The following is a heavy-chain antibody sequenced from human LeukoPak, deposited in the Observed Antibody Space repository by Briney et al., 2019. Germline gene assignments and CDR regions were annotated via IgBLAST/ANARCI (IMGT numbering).Heavy chain of an antibody. Sequence: GGSLRLSCAASGFTFSNYWMHWVRQAPGKGLVWVSRINTDGSSTSYVDSEKGRFTISRDNAKNTLYLRMNSLRAEDTDVYYCARAVHRERPPPLKGYYYMDVWGKGTTVTVSS. CDR2: INTDGSST. V-gene: IGHV3-74*01. CDR3: ARAVHRERPPPLKGYYYMDV. D-gene: IGHD1-1*01. J-gene: IGHJ6*03. CDR1: GFTFSNYW.